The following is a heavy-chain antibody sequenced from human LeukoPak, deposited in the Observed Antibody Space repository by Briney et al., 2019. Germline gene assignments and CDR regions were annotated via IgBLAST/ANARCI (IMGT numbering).Heavy chain of an antibody. V-gene: IGHV3-23*01. CDR1: GFTFSSYA. Sequence: GGSLRLSCAASGFTFSSYAMSWVRQAPGKGLEWVSGISGSGGIIYYADSVKGRFTISRDNAKNSLYLQMNSLRAEDTAVYYCATGYSSSWSYYFDYWGQGTLVTVSS. CDR2: ISGSGGII. D-gene: IGHD6-13*01. CDR3: ATGYSSSWSYYFDY. J-gene: IGHJ4*02.